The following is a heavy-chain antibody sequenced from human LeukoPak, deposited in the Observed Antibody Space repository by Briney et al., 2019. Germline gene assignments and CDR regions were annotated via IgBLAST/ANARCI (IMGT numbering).Heavy chain of an antibody. V-gene: IGHV3-33*01. CDR1: GFTFSGYG. J-gene: IGHJ4*02. CDR2: IWYDGSNK. Sequence: GRSLRLSCAASGFTFSGYGMHWVRQAPGKGLEWVAVIWYDGSNKYYADSVKGRFTISRDNSKNTLYLQMNSLRAEDTAVYYCARGWDYYGSGSYYRGPNYFDYWGQGTLVTVSS. CDR3: ARGWDYYGSGSYYRGPNYFDY. D-gene: IGHD3-10*01.